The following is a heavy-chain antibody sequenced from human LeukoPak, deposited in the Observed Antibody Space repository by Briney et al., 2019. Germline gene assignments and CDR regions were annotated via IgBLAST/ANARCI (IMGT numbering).Heavy chain of an antibody. J-gene: IGHJ5*02. CDR1: GYTFTSYG. V-gene: IGHV1-18*01. D-gene: IGHD6-19*01. Sequence: GASVKVSCKASGYTFTSYGISWVRQASGQGLEWMGWISAYNGNTNYAQKLQGRVTMTTDTSTSTAYMELRSLRSDDTAVYYCARVWRQYSSGWYDGWGQGTLVTVSS. CDR2: ISAYNGNT. CDR3: ARVWRQYSSGWYDG.